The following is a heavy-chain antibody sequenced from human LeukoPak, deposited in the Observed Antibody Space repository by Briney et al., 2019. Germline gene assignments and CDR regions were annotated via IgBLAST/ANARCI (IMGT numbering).Heavy chain of an antibody. D-gene: IGHD3-22*01. CDR1: GFTFSSYE. V-gene: IGHV3-48*03. Sequence: GGSLRLSCAASGFTFSSYEMNWVRQAPGKGLEWVSYISSSGSTIYYADSVKGRFTISRDNAKNSLYLHMNSLRAEDTAVYYCARGGGYYYDSSGYYYDYWGQGTLVTVSS. CDR2: ISSSGSTI. CDR3: ARGGGYYYDSSGYYYDY. J-gene: IGHJ4*02.